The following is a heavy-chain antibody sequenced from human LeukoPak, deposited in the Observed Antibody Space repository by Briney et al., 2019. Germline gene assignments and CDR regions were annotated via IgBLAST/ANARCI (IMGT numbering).Heavy chain of an antibody. CDR1: GFTFSSYW. D-gene: IGHD3-3*01. J-gene: IGHJ4*02. CDR2: ISSRSSTI. V-gene: IGHV3-48*01. CDR3: AREPSIFGVPQYYFDY. Sequence: PGGSLRLSCAASGFTFSSYWMSWVRQAPGKGLEWVSYISSRSSTIYYAGSVKGRFTISRDNAKNSLYLQMNSLRAEDTAAYYCAREPSIFGVPQYYFDYWGQGTLVTVSS.